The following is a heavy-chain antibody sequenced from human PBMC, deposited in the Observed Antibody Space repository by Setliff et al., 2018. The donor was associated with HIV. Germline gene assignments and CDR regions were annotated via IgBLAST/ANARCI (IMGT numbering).Heavy chain of an antibody. V-gene: IGHV4-39*01. CDR1: GGSISSRSYY. CDR3: ASLNYYDSSGYYPH. CDR2: IYYYSGST. Sequence: PSETLSLTCTVSGGSISSRSYYWGWIRQPPGKGLEWIGYIYYYSGSTYYNPSLKSRVTISVDTSKNQFSLKLSSVTAADTAVYYCASLNYYDSSGYYPHWGQGTLVTVSS. D-gene: IGHD3-22*01. J-gene: IGHJ4*02.